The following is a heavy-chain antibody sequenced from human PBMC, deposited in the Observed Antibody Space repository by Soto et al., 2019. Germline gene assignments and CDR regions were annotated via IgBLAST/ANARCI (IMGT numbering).Heavy chain of an antibody. J-gene: IGHJ4*02. Sequence: WALRLSCAASGFTFSSYAMSWVRQAPGKGLEWVSAISGSGGSTYYADSVKGRFTISRDNSKNTLYLQMNSLRAEDTAVYYCAKFSRFGELLTYFDYWGQGTMVTVYS. D-gene: IGHD3-10*01. V-gene: IGHV3-23*01. CDR1: GFTFSSYA. CDR2: ISGSGGST. CDR3: AKFSRFGELLTYFDY.